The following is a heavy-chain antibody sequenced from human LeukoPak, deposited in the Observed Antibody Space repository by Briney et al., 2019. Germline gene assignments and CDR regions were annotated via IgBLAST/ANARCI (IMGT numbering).Heavy chain of an antibody. J-gene: IGHJ4*02. V-gene: IGHV3-30-3*01. D-gene: IGHD6-13*01. Sequence: PGRSLRLSCAASGFTFGSYAMHWVRQAPGKGLEWVAVISYDGSNKYYADSVKGRFTISRDNSKNTLYLQMNSLRAEDTAVYYCARDLTPRIAAAGTGCLDYWGQGTLVTVSS. CDR2: ISYDGSNK. CDR1: GFTFGSYA. CDR3: ARDLTPRIAAAGTGCLDY.